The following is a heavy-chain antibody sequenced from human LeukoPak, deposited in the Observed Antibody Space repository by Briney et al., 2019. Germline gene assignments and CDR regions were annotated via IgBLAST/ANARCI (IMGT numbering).Heavy chain of an antibody. CDR2: INHSGST. CDR3: ARRKDDYGENAGFDY. V-gene: IGHV4-34*01. D-gene: IGHD4-17*01. CDR1: GGSFSGYY. Sequence: SETLSLTCAVYGGSFSGYYWSWIRQPPGKGLEWIGEINHSGSTNYNPSLKSRVTISVDTSKNQFSLKLSSVTAADTAVYYCARRKDDYGENAGFDYWGQGTLVTVSS. J-gene: IGHJ4*02.